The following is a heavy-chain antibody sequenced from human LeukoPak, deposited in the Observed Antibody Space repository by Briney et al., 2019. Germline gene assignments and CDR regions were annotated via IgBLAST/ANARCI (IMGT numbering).Heavy chain of an antibody. V-gene: IGHV3-23*01. CDR2: ISGSGGST. CDR3: AKGEIQWLRLDDPERAFDI. CDR1: GFTFSSYA. J-gene: IGHJ3*02. D-gene: IGHD5-12*01. Sequence: PGGSLRLSCAASGFTFSSYAMSWVRQAPGKGLEWVSAISGSGGSTYYADSVKGRFTISRDNSKNTLYLQMNSLRAEDTAVYYCAKGEIQWLRLDDPERAFDIWGQGTMVTVSS.